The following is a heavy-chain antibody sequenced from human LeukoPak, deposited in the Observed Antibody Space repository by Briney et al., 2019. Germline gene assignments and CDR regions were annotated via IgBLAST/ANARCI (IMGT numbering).Heavy chain of an antibody. CDR2: IYYSGST. J-gene: IGHJ4*02. V-gene: IGHV4-34*01. D-gene: IGHD3-22*01. CDR3: ARQPPRTHYYDSSGPGYSDY. CDR1: GGSFSGYY. Sequence: SETLSLTCAVYGGSFSGYYWGWIRQPPGKGLEWIGNIYYSGSTYYNPSLKSRVTISVDTSKNQFSLKLSSVTAADTAVYYCARQPPRTHYYDSSGPGYSDYWGQGTLVTVSS.